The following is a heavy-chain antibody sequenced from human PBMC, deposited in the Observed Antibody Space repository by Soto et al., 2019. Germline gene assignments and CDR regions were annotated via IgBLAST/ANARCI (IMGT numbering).Heavy chain of an antibody. CDR2: IYSGGST. CDR1: RFTVSSNY. CDR3: ARDSDTAMAAFDY. J-gene: IGHJ4*02. D-gene: IGHD5-18*01. V-gene: IGHV3-66*01. Sequence: EVQLVESGGGLVQPGGSLRLSCAASRFTVSSNYMSWVRQAPGKGLEWVSVIYSGGSTYYADSVKGRFTISRDNSKNTLYLQMNSLRAEDTAVYYCARDSDTAMAAFDYWGQGTLVTVSS.